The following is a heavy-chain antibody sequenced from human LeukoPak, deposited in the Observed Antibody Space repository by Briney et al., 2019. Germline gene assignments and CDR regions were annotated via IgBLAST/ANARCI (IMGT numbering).Heavy chain of an antibody. V-gene: IGHV3-64*01. Sequence: GGSLRLSCAASGFSFSSHAMHWVRQAPGKGLEYVSTISSTGDSTYYANSVKGRLTISRDNSKNTLYLQMGSLRAEDMAVCYCARSDDYGDYVPVYWGQGTLVTVSS. CDR3: ARSDDYGDYVPVY. D-gene: IGHD4-17*01. J-gene: IGHJ4*02. CDR2: ISSTGDST. CDR1: GFSFSSHA.